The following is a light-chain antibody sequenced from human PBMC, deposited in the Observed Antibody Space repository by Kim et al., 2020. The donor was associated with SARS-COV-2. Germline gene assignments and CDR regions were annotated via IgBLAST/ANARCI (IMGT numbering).Light chain of an antibody. J-gene: IGKJ1*01. CDR1: QGISNC. V-gene: IGKV1-27*01. Sequence: ASVGDRGTLTCRASQGISNCLAWYQQKPGKSPKLLIYAASALQSGVPSRFSGSGSGTDFTLTISNLQPDDFATYYCQKYNSAPRTFGQGTKVDIK. CDR2: AAS. CDR3: QKYNSAPRT.